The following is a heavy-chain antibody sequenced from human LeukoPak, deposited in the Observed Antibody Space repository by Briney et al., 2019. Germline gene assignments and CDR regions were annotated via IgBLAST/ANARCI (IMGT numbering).Heavy chain of an antibody. CDR3: ARDYGGSSPFDY. Sequence: GGSLRLSCAASGFTFSTYWMSWVRQAPGKGLEWVSYISSSGSTIYYADSVKGRFTISRDNAKNSLYLQMNSLRAEDTAVYYCARDYGGSSPFDYWGQGTLVTVSS. D-gene: IGHD4-23*01. CDR2: ISSSGSTI. CDR1: GFTFSTYW. J-gene: IGHJ4*02. V-gene: IGHV3-48*03.